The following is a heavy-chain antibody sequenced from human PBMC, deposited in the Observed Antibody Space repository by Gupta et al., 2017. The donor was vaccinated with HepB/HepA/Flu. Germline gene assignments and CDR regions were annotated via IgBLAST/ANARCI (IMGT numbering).Heavy chain of an antibody. CDR2: IYVDGSSA. D-gene: IGHD1-14*01. J-gene: IGHJ6*02. V-gene: IGHV3-74*01. Sequence: EVQLVEPGGGLVQPGGSLRLSCAASGFTFRRYWMHWVRQAPGKGLVWVSLIYVDGSSATYADSVKGRFTISRDNALNTLYLQMNSLRADDTAIYYCARDNQYGMDVWGQGTTVTVSS. CDR1: GFTFRRYW. CDR3: ARDNQYGMDV.